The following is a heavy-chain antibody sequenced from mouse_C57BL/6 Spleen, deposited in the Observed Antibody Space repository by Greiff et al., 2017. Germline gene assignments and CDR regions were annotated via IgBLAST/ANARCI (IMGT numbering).Heavy chain of an antibody. CDR1: GYAFSSSW. CDR3: ARIYGSSGFDY. Sequence: QVQLKQSGPELVKPGASVKISCKASGYAFSSSWMNWVKQRPGKGLEWIGRIYPGDGDTNYNGKFKGKATLTADKSSSTAYMQLSSLTSGDSAVSFCARIYGSSGFDYWGQGTTLTVSS. V-gene: IGHV1-82*01. J-gene: IGHJ2*01. D-gene: IGHD1-1*01. CDR2: IYPGDGDT.